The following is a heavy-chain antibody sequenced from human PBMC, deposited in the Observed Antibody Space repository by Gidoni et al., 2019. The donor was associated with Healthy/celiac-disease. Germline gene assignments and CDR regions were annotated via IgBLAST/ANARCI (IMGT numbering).Heavy chain of an antibody. J-gene: IGHJ6*03. V-gene: IGHV3-30*04. D-gene: IGHD6-19*01. CDR1: GFTFSSYA. CDR3: ARDGGVAGTMMFPYYYYMDV. Sequence: QVQLVESGGGVVQPGRSLRLSCAASGFTFSSYAMHWVRQAPGKGLEWVAVISYDGSNKYYADSVKGRFTISRDNSKNTLYLQMNSLRAEDTAVYYCARDGGVAGTMMFPYYYYMDVWGKGTTVTVSS. CDR2: ISYDGSNK.